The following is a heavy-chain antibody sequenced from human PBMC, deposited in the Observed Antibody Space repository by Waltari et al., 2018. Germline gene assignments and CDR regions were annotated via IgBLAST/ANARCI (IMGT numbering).Heavy chain of an antibody. Sequence: EVQLEESGGGLIQPGGSLRLSCAASGFTVSTKYMTWVRQAPGKGLAWVSVIQTGGATYYADSVKGRFTMSRDNSKNTLDLQMSSLRAEDTAVYYCARVGTHTLYGMDVWGQGTTVTVSS. V-gene: IGHV3-53*01. D-gene: IGHD1-26*01. CDR1: GFTVSTKY. J-gene: IGHJ6*02. CDR2: IQTGGAT. CDR3: ARVGTHTLYGMDV.